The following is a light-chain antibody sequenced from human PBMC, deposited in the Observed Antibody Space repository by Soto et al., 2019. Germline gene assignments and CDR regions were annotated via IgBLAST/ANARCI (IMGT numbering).Light chain of an antibody. J-gene: IGKJ4*01. CDR3: QQHHIWLT. CDR1: QSVSSY. V-gene: IGKV3-11*01. CDR2: DAF. Sequence: EIVMTQSPATLSVSPGDRATLSCRASQSVSSYLAWYQQKPGQAPRRLIYDAFNRATGIPARFSGSGSGTDFTLTISSLEPEDSAVYYCQQHHIWLTFGGGTKVDIK.